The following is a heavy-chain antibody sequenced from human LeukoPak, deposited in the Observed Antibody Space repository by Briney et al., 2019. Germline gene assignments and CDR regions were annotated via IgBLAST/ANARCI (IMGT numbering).Heavy chain of an antibody. CDR1: GFTFSSYE. V-gene: IGHV3-48*03. D-gene: IGHD3-10*01. J-gene: IGHJ6*02. CDR2: ISSSGSTI. Sequence: PGGSLRLSCAASGFTFSSYEMNWVRQAPGKGLEWVSYISSSGSTIYYANSVKGRFTISRDNAKNSLYLQMNSLRAEDTAVYYCARDRAGLLWFGSPMDVWGQGTTVTVSS. CDR3: ARDRAGLLWFGSPMDV.